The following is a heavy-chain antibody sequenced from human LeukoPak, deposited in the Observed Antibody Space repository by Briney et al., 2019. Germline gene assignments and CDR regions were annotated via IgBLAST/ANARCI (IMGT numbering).Heavy chain of an antibody. CDR3: ARSAVAGTVGYYYYYMDV. CDR1: GGSISSYY. J-gene: IGHJ6*03. CDR2: IYTSGNT. D-gene: IGHD6-13*01. V-gene: IGHV4-4*07. Sequence: SETLSLTCTVSGGSISSYYWSWIRPPAGKGLEWIGRIYTSGNTNYNPSLKSRVTMSLDTSKNQFSLKLHSVTAADTAVYYCARSAVAGTVGYYYYYMDVWDKGTTVTVSS.